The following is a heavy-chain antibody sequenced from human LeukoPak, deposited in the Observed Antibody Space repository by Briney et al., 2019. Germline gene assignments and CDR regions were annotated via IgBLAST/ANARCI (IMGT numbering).Heavy chain of an antibody. CDR1: GGSFSGYY. V-gene: IGHV4-34*01. CDR3: ARSPLGTMVRGVISRFDP. J-gene: IGHJ5*02. CDR2: INHSGST. Sequence: PSETLSLTCAVYGGSFSGYYWSWIRQPPGKGLEWIGEINHSGSTNYNPSLKSRVTISVDTSKNQFSLKLSSVTAADTAVYYCARSPLGTMVRGVISRFDPWGQGTLVTVSS. D-gene: IGHD3-10*01.